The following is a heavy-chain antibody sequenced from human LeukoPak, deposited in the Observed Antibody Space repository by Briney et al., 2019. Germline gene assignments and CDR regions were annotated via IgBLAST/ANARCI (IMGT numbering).Heavy chain of an antibody. CDR3: ARSIVGAALDS. J-gene: IGHJ4*02. Sequence: GGSLRLSCAASGFTFNRYWMSWVRQAPGKGLEWVANIKQDGSEKYYVDSVKGRFTISRDNAKNTLYLQMNSLRAEDTAVYYCARSIVGAALDSWGQGTLVTVSS. V-gene: IGHV3-7*02. CDR2: IKQDGSEK. CDR1: GFTFNRYW. D-gene: IGHD1-26*01.